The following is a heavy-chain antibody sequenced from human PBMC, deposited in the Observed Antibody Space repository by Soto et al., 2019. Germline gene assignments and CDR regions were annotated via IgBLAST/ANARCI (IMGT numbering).Heavy chain of an antibody. D-gene: IGHD1-1*01. CDR1: ASSISLYY. J-gene: IGHJ6*02. CDR2: IYHSGSS. Sequence: QVHLQESGPGLVKPSETVSLTCTIGASSISLYYWGWVRQPPGKGLEWIGSIYHSGSSYYNPSLKSRVSLSLETSRGQLSLNLTSVTAADTAVYYCAREDDAAGMDVWDQGTTVIVSS. CDR3: AREDDAAGMDV. V-gene: IGHV4-38-2*02.